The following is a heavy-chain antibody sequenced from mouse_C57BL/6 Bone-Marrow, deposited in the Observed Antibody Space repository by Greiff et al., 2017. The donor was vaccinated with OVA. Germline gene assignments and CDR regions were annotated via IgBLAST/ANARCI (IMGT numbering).Heavy chain of an antibody. CDR3: ARYSNYDAY. J-gene: IGHJ3*01. CDR2: IDPSDSYT. D-gene: IGHD2-5*01. Sequence: QVQLQQPGAELVMPGASVKLSCKASGYTFTSYWMHWVKQRPGQGLEWIGEIDPSDSYTNYNQKFKGKSTFTVDKSSSTAYMQLSSLTSEDSAVYYCARYSNYDAYWGQGTLVTVSA. CDR1: GYTFTSYW. V-gene: IGHV1-69*01.